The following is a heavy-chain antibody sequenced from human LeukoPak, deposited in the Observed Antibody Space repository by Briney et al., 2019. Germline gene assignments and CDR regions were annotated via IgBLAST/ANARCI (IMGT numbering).Heavy chain of an antibody. V-gene: IGHV3-30-3*01. CDR2: ISYDGSNK. Sequence: GGSLRLSCAASGFTFSTYAMSWVRQAPGKGLEWVAVISYDGSNKFYGDSVKGRFTISRDNSKNTLYLQMNSLRAEDTAVYYCATEGRNSVDYWGQGTLVTVSS. J-gene: IGHJ4*02. CDR1: GFTFSTYA. D-gene: IGHD4-4*01. CDR3: ATEGRNSVDY.